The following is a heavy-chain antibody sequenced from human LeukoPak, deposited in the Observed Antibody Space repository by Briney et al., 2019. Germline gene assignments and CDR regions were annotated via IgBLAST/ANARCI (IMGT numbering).Heavy chain of an antibody. CDR1: GGSISSGDYY. CDR3: ARPYYYDSRIDP. J-gene: IGHJ5*02. CDR2: MYYSGST. Sequence: PSETLSLTCTVSGGSISSGDYYWSWLRQPPGKGLEWIAYMYYSGSTYYNPSLKSRVTMSADTSKNQLSLKLSSVTAADTAVYYCARPYYYDSRIDPWGQGILVTVSS. V-gene: IGHV4-30-4*01. D-gene: IGHD3-22*01.